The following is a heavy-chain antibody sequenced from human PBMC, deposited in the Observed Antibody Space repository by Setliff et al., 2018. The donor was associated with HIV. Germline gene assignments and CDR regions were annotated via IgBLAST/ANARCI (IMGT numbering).Heavy chain of an antibody. CDR3: ARGGINMIVVVIRGPFDY. CDR1: GVSISNYY. V-gene: IGHV4-59*12. J-gene: IGHJ4*02. CDR2: MYYSGST. D-gene: IGHD3-22*01. Sequence: PSETLSLTCTVSGVSISNYYWSWIRQPPGKGLEWIGYMYYSGSTNYNPSLKSRVTISVDTSKNQFSLKLSSVTAADTAVYYCARGGINMIVVVIRGPFDYWGQGTLVTVSS.